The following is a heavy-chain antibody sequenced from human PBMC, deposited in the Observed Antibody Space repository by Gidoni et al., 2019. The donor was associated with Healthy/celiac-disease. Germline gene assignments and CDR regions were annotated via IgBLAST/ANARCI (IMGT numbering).Heavy chain of an antibody. CDR3: AKAHCSGGSCYYYYMDV. V-gene: IGHV3-23*01. J-gene: IGHJ6*03. CDR1: GFTFSSYA. CDR2: ISGSGGST. D-gene: IGHD2-15*01. Sequence: EVQLLESGGGLVQPGGSLRLSCAASGFTFSSYAMSWVRQAPGKGLEWVSAISGSGGSTYYADSVKGRFTISRDNSKNTLYLQMNSLRAEDTAVYYCAKAHCSGGSCYYYYMDVWGKGTTVTVSS.